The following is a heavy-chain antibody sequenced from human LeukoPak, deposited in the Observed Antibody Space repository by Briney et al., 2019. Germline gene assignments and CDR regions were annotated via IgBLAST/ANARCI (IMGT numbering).Heavy chain of an antibody. V-gene: IGHV3-9*01. J-gene: IGHJ4*02. D-gene: IGHD1-26*01. Sequence: PGRSLRLSCAASGFTFDDYAMHWVRQAPGKGLEWVSGISWNSGSIGYADSVKGRFTISRDNAKNSLYLQMNSLRAEDTALYYCTRDRYSGSYFPFDYWGQGTLVTVSS. CDR3: TRDRYSGSYFPFDY. CDR2: ISWNSGSI. CDR1: GFTFDDYA.